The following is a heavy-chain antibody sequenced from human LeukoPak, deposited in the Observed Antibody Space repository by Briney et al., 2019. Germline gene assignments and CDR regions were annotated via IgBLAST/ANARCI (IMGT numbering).Heavy chain of an antibody. CDR1: GYTFTGYY. J-gene: IGHJ3*01. CDR3: ARGLRTRGT. V-gene: IGHV1-2*02. CDR2: ISPNSGDT. D-gene: IGHD5-12*01. Sequence: ASVKVSCKASGYTFTGYYIHWVRQAPGQGPEWMGWISPNSGDTHSAQTFQGRVTMTRDTSISTAYMELSRLKSDDTAVYYCARGLRTRGTWGQGTMVTVSS.